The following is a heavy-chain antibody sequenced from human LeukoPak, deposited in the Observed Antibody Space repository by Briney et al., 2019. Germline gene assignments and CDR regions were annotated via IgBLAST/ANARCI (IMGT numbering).Heavy chain of an antibody. CDR1: GFSFSTNP. Sequence: GGSLRLSCAASGFSFSTNPMSWVRQAPGKGLEWVSAISPDRTYYADSVKGRLTISRDNYKNTVDLHINSPRAEDTAIYCCVKEHVDRAFTRSFEIWGQGTVVTVSS. V-gene: IGHV3-23*01. J-gene: IGHJ3*02. CDR2: ISPDRT. D-gene: IGHD3-10*01. CDR3: VKEHVDRAFTRSFEI.